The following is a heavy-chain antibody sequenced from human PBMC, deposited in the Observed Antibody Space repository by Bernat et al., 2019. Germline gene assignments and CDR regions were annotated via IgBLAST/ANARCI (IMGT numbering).Heavy chain of an antibody. Sequence: QVQLVESGGGVVQPGRSLRLSCAASGFTFSSYAMHWVRQAPGKGLEWVAVISYDGSNKYYADSVKGRFTISRDNSKNTLYLQMNSLRAEDTAVYYWARHRTNYYDSSGYHDAFDIWGQGTMVTVSS. CDR1: GFTFSSYA. D-gene: IGHD3-22*01. CDR3: ARHRTNYYDSSGYHDAFDI. V-gene: IGHV3-30-3*01. J-gene: IGHJ3*02. CDR2: ISYDGSNK.